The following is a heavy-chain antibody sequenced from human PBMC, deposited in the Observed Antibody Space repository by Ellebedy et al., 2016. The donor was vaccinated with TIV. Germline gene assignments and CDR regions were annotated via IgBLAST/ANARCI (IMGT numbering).Heavy chain of an antibody. V-gene: IGHV1-69*13. D-gene: IGHD3-10*01. CDR3: AGDFLRAPDGSESYNNWFDP. Sequence: ASVKVSXXASGGTFSRYTISWVRQAPGQGLEWMGGIIPIFGTANYAQKFQNRVTIHADESTRTAYMELSSLRSEDTAVYYCAGDFLRAPDGSESYNNWFDPWGQGTLVTVSS. J-gene: IGHJ5*02. CDR1: GGTFSRYT. CDR2: IIPIFGTA.